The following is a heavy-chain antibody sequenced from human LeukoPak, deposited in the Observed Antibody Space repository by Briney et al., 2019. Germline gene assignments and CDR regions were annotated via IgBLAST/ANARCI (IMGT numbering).Heavy chain of an antibody. CDR1: GFTFSSYS. J-gene: IGHJ4*02. Sequence: GGSLRLSCAASGFTFSSYSMNWVRQAPGKGLEWVSSISSSSSYIYYADSVKGRFTISRDNAKNSLYLQMNSLRAEDTAVYYCARVPYDYVWGSYRYTDYWGQGTLVTVSS. D-gene: IGHD3-16*02. CDR2: ISSSSSYI. CDR3: ARVPYDYVWGSYRYTDY. V-gene: IGHV3-21*01.